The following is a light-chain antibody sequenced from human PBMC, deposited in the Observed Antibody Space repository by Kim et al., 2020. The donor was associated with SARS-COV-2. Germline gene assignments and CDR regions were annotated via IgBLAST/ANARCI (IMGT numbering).Light chain of an antibody. CDR3: QQYNNWPPWT. CDR2: GAS. V-gene: IGKV3-15*01. CDR1: QSVRSN. J-gene: IGKJ1*01. Sequence: CPGERATRSCRASQSVRSNLAWYQQNPGQAPRLLIYGASTRATGIPARFSGSGSGTEFTLTISSLQSEDFAVYYCQQYNNWPPWTFGQGTKVDIK.